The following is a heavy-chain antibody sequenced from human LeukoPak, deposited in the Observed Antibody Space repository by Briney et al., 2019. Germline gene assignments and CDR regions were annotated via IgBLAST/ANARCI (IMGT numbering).Heavy chain of an antibody. V-gene: IGHV3-53*01. CDR2: IYSGGST. Sequence: PGGSLRLSCAASGFTVSSNYMSWVRQAPGKGLEWVSVIYSGGSTYYADSVKGRFTISRDNSKNTPYLQMNSLRAEDTAVYYCAREMVRGVIDYWGQGTLVTVSS. CDR3: AREMVRGVIDY. J-gene: IGHJ4*02. CDR1: GFTVSSNY. D-gene: IGHD3-10*01.